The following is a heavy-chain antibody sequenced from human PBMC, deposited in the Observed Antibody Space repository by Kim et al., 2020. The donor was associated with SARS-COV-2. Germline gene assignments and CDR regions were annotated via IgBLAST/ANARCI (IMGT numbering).Heavy chain of an antibody. CDR3: ARDDCGWGSYRYGGRNWFDT. CDR1: GFTFSDYY. Sequence: GGSLRLSCAASGFTFSDYYMSWIRQAPGKGLEWVSYISSSGSTIYYADSVKGRFTISRDNAKNSLYLQMNSLRADDTAVYYCARDDCGWGSYRYGGRNWFDTWGQGTLVTVSS. J-gene: IGHJ5*02. V-gene: IGHV3-11*04. CDR2: ISSSGSTI. D-gene: IGHD3-16*02.